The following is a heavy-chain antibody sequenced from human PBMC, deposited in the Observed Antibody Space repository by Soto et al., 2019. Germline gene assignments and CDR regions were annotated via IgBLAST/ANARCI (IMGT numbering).Heavy chain of an antibody. CDR1: GFTVSSNY. CDR2: IYSGGST. D-gene: IGHD2-2*01. J-gene: IGHJ6*02. V-gene: IGHV3-53*01. Sequence: TGGSLRLSCAASGFTVSSNYMSWVRQAPGKGLEWVSVIYSGGSTYYADSVKGRFTISRDNSKNTLYLQMNSLRAEDTAVYYCASVVPAAILGMDVWGQGTTVTVSS. CDR3: ASVVPAAILGMDV.